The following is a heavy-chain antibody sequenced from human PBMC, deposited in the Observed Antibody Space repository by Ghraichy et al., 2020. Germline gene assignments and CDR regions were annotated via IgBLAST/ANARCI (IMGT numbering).Heavy chain of an antibody. Sequence: SQTLSLTCTVSGGSISSSSYYWGWIRQPPGKGLEWIGSIYYSGSTYYNPSLKSRVTISVDTSKNQFSLKLSSVTAADTAVYYCARLLCGGDCYSPCYYYGMDVWGQGTTVTVSS. CDR2: IYYSGST. D-gene: IGHD2-21*02. V-gene: IGHV4-39*01. CDR3: ARLLCGGDCYSPCYYYGMDV. J-gene: IGHJ6*02. CDR1: GGSISSSSYY.